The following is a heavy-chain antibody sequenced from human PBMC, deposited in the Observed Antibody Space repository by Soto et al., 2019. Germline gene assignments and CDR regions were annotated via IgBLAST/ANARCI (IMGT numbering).Heavy chain of an antibody. CDR1: GGSISSGDYY. Sequence: QVQLQESGPGLVKPSQTLSLTCTVSGGSISSGDYYWSWIRQPPGKGLEWIGYIYYSGSTYYNPSLKSRVTISVDTSKNQFSLKLSSVTAADTAVYYCAKITTRDGDAYYYGMDVWGQGTTVTVSS. CDR3: AKITTRDGDAYYYGMDV. CDR2: IYYSGST. D-gene: IGHD4-17*01. V-gene: IGHV4-30-4*01. J-gene: IGHJ6*02.